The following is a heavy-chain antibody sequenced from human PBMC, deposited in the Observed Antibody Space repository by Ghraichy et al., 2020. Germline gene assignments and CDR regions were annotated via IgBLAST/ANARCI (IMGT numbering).Heavy chain of an antibody. Sequence: GGSLRLSCAASGLSVSDNYMNWLRQAPGKGLEWVSVIYPDGTTYYADSVKGRFTISRDNSRNTLYLQMNSLSAKDTAVYYCATCPTIQTNFDFWGQGTLVTVSS. J-gene: IGHJ4*02. D-gene: IGHD3-9*01. CDR1: GLSVSDNY. CDR2: IYPDGTT. V-gene: IGHV3-53*01. CDR3: ATCPTIQTNFDF.